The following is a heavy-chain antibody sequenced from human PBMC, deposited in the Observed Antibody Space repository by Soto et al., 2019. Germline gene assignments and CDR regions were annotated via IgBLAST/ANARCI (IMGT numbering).Heavy chain of an antibody. Sequence: PSETLSLTCTVSGGSISSGGYYWSWIRQPPGKGLEWIGNIHYSGSTSYNPSLKSRATISVVTSKDQFSLKLRSVTAADTAVYYCARSGTTWFNWFDPWGQGTLVTVSS. CDR3: ARSGTTWFNWFDP. J-gene: IGHJ5*02. CDR2: IHYSGST. D-gene: IGHD1-1*01. CDR1: GGSISSGGYY. V-gene: IGHV4-61*08.